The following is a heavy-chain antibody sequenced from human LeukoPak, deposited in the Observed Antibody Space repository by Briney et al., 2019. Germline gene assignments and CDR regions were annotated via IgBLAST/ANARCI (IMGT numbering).Heavy chain of an antibody. J-gene: IGHJ4*02. CDR1: GFIFSSFW. Sequence: PGGSLRLSCTASGFIFSSFWMAWVRQAPGKGLEWVANIKPDGSLQFYGDSVKGRFTISRDNAKNSLYLQMNNLRAEDTALYYCATSYDSSGCDWGQGTLVTASS. CDR3: ATSYDSSGCD. CDR2: IKPDGSLQ. V-gene: IGHV3-7*01. D-gene: IGHD3-22*01.